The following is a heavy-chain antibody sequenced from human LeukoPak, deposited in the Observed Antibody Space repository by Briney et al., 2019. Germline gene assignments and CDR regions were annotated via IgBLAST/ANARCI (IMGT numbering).Heavy chain of an antibody. Sequence: GGSLRLSCAASGFTFSSYAMHWVRQAPGKGLEWVAVISYDGSNKYYADSVKGRFTISRDNSKNTLYLQMNSLRAEDTAVYYCARDGLGRVNILTGWSVWGQGTLVTVSS. CDR3: ARDGLGRVNILTGWSV. V-gene: IGHV3-30-3*01. CDR1: GFTFSSYA. J-gene: IGHJ4*02. D-gene: IGHD3-9*01. CDR2: ISYDGSNK.